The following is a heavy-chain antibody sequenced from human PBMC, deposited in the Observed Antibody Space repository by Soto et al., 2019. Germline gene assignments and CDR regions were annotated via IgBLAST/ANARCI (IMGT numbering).Heavy chain of an antibody. D-gene: IGHD6-13*01. CDR1: GGTFSSYA. Sequence: QVQLVQSGAEVKKPGSSVKVSCKASGGTFSSYAISWVRQAPGQGLEWMGGIIPIFGTANYGQKFQGRVTITPDESTSKAYMELSSLRSEDTAVYYCARDMAAAGTLRTRKTPPDWFDPWGQGTLVTVSS. CDR3: ARDMAAAGTLRTRKTPPDWFDP. CDR2: IIPIFGTA. J-gene: IGHJ5*02. V-gene: IGHV1-69*01.